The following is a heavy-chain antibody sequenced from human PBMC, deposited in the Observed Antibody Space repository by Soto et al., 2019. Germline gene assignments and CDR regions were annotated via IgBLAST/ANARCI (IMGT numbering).Heavy chain of an antibody. V-gene: IGHV4-34*01. CDR2: INHSGST. CDR3: ARANSLLWFGEGSQETTKLAHVFDY. Sequence: SETLSLTCAVYGGSFSGYYWSWIRQPPGKGLEWIGEINHSGSTNYNPSLKSRVTISVDTSKNQFSLKLSSVTAADTAVYYCARANSLLWFGEGSQETTKLAHVFDYWGQGTLVTVSS. J-gene: IGHJ4*02. D-gene: IGHD3-10*01. CDR1: GGSFSGYY.